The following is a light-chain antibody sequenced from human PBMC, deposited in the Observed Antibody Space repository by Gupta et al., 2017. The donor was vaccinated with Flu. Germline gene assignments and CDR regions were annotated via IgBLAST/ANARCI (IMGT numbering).Light chain of an antibody. CDR2: STN. J-gene: IGLJ3*02. CDR3: LVFFGGAWV. V-gene: IGLV7-43*01. CDR1: TGTVTSDYY. Sequence: QTVVTQEPSLTVSPGGTVTLTCASSTGTVTSDYYPTWFQQKPGQTPRTLIYSTNNKHSWTPARFSGSLLGGKAALTLSGVQTEDEDDYYCLVFFGGAWVFGGGTKLTVL.